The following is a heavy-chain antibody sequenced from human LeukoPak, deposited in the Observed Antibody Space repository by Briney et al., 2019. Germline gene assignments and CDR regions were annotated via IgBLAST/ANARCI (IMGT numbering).Heavy chain of an antibody. V-gene: IGHV4-59*08. D-gene: IGHD2-15*01. Sequence: SETLSLTCTVSGGSISGYYWSWIRQPPGKGLEWIGYIYYTGSTNYNPSLKSRVTISADTSKNRFSLRLSSMTAADTAVYYCARLEELGSCSGGSCYDWFDSWGQGTLVTVSS. CDR3: ARLEELGSCSGGSCYDWFDS. CDR2: IYYTGST. CDR1: GGSISGYY. J-gene: IGHJ5*01.